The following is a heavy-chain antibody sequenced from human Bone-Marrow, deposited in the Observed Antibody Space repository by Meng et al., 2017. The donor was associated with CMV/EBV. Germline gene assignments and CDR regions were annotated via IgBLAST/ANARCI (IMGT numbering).Heavy chain of an antibody. J-gene: IGHJ4*02. D-gene: IGHD3-3*01. CDR1: GFTFTTFW. Sequence: GESLKISCAASGFTFTTFWMTWVRQAPGKGLEWVANIKEDGSGQWYVDSVKGRFTISRDNAKQSVYLQMDSLRAEDTAVYYCARDFWSGYYWDTFDIWGQGTLVTVSS. V-gene: IGHV3-7*01. CDR2: IKEDGSGQ. CDR3: ARDFWSGYYWDTFDI.